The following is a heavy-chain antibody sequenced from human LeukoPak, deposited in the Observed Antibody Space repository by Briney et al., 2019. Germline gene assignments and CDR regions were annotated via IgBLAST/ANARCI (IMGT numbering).Heavy chain of an antibody. CDR2: ISGSGGST. CDR1: GFTFSSYA. J-gene: IGHJ4*02. Sequence: GGSLRLSCAASGFTFSSYAISWVRQAPGKGLEWVSAISGSGGSTYYADSVKGRFTISRDNSKNTLYLQMNSLRAEDTAVYYCASFERWELLYWGQGTLVTVSS. D-gene: IGHD1-26*01. V-gene: IGHV3-23*01. CDR3: ASFERWELLY.